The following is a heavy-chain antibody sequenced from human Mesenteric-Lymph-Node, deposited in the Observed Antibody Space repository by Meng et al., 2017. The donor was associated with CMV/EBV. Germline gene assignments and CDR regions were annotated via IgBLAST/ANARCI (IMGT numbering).Heavy chain of an antibody. Sequence: VSGFTFDDYTMPWVRQAPGKGLEWVSLISWDGGSTYYADSVKGRFTISRDNSKNSLYLQMNSLRTEDTALYYCAKDIGRGIAAAGYWGQGTLVTVSS. CDR3: AKDIGRGIAAAGY. CDR2: ISWDGGST. CDR1: GFTFDDYT. J-gene: IGHJ4*02. D-gene: IGHD6-13*01. V-gene: IGHV3-43*01.